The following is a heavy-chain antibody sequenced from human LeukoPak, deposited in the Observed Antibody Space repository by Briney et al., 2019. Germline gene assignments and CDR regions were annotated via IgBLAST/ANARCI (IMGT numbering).Heavy chain of an antibody. J-gene: IGHJ3*02. CDR2: ISSTSSYI. CDR1: GFTFSSYS. V-gene: IGHV3-21*01. CDR3: ARDPLKRAFDI. Sequence: GGSLRLSCAASGFTFSSYSMHWVRQAPGEGLEWVSSISSTSSYIYYADSVKGRFTISRDNAKNSLYLQMNSLRAEDTAVYYCARDPLKRAFDIWGQGTMVTVSS.